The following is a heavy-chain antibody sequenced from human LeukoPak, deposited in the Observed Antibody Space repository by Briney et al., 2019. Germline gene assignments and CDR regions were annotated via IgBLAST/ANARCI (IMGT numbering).Heavy chain of an antibody. D-gene: IGHD3-9*01. CDR1: GYTFTSYD. CDR3: ARDLLPHYDILTGPPEL. Sequence: GASVKVSCKASGYTFTSYDINWVRQATGQGLEWMGWINPNSGGTNYAQKFQGRVTMTRDTSISTAYMELTRLRSDDTAVYFCARDLLPHYDILTGPPELWGQGTLVTVSS. J-gene: IGHJ4*02. CDR2: INPNSGGT. V-gene: IGHV1-2*02.